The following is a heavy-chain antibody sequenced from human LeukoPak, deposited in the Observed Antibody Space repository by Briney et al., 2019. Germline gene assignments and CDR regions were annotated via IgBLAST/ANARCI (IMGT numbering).Heavy chain of an antibody. CDR3: ARDWGSSSGWSTPYYYYYMDV. Sequence: GASVKVSCKASGGTFSSYAISWVRQAPGQGLEWMGGIIPIFGTANYAQKFQGRVTITADKSTSTAYMELSSLRSEDTAVYYCARDWGSSSGWSTPYYYYYMDVWGKGTTVTVSS. D-gene: IGHD6-19*01. CDR1: GGTFSSYA. J-gene: IGHJ6*03. CDR2: IIPIFGTA. V-gene: IGHV1-69*06.